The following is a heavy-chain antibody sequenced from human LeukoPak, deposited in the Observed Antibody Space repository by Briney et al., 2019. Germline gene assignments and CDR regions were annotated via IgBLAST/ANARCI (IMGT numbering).Heavy chain of an antibody. CDR3: ARGPYSSNWYVDY. Sequence: PGGSLRLACAASGFTLSSYEMNWVRLAPGKGLEWISYISRTGNSIYYPDSVKGRFAISRDSAKNSLYLQMNSLRAEDTAVYYCARGPYSSNWYVDYWGQGTLVTVAS. J-gene: IGHJ4*02. V-gene: IGHV3-48*03. CDR2: ISRTGNSI. CDR1: GFTLSSYE. D-gene: IGHD6-13*01.